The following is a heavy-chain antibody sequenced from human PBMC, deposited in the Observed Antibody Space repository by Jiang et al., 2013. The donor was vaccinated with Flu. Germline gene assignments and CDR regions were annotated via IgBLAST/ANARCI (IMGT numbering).Heavy chain of an antibody. CDR3: ARPFRAGRYYYYYGMDV. Sequence: GLVKPSETLSLTCAVSGYSISSGYYWGWIRQPPGKGLEWIGSIYHSGSTYYNPSLKSRVTISVDTSKNQFSLKLSSVTAADTAVYYCARPFRAGRYYYYYGMDVWGQGTTVTVSS. CDR2: IYHSGST. J-gene: IGHJ6*02. V-gene: IGHV4-38-2*01. CDR1: GYSISSGYY. D-gene: IGHD3-10*01.